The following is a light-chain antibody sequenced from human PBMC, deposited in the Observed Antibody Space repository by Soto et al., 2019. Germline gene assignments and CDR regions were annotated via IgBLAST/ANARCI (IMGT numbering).Light chain of an antibody. J-gene: IGKJ5*01. Sequence: EIVLTQAPGTLPLSPAERSALSFLAIQIVYGRQLAWYQHKPGQAPRLLMYGVSSRATGIPDRFTGSGSGADFTLTISRLEPEDFAVYYCQVYGPSPPITFGQGTRLEIK. CDR2: GVS. CDR1: QIVYGRQ. CDR3: QVYGPSPPIT. V-gene: IGKV3-20*01.